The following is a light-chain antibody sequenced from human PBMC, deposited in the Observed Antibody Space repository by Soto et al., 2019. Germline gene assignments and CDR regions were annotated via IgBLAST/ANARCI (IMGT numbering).Light chain of an antibody. CDR2: DAS. CDR3: QQRSKWPPT. V-gene: IGKV1-5*01. J-gene: IGKJ4*01. Sequence: DIQMTQSPSTLSSSVGDRVTITCRASHSISRGLAWYQQKPGKAPNVLIYDASTLESGVPSRFSGSGSGTEFTLTISSLEPEDFAVYYCQQRSKWPPTCGGGTKVDI. CDR1: HSISRG.